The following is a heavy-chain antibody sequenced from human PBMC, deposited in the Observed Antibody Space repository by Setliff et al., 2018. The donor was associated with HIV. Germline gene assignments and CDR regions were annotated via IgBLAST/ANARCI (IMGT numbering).Heavy chain of an antibody. J-gene: IGHJ6*03. D-gene: IGHD3-9*01. Sequence: PSETLSLTCSVSGDSTSNSYWSWIRQPAGKGLEWLGRLHASGNTNYNPSLKSRVTMSIDTSKNQLSLRLTSVTAADTAVYYCARDVLKSNYLGYYYYLDVWGKGTTVTVSS. CDR2: LHASGNT. CDR3: ARDVLKSNYLGYYYYLDV. CDR1: GDSTSNSY. V-gene: IGHV4-4*07.